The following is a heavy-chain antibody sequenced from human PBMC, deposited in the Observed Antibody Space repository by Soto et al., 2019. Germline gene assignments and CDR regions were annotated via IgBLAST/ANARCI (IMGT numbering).Heavy chain of an antibody. Sequence: GGSLRLSCAASGFTFSSYGMHWVCQAPGKGLEWVAVISYDGSNKYYADSVKGRFTISRDNSKNTLYLQMNSLRAEDTAVYYCAKDSDYRFDYWGQGTLVTVSS. CDR2: ISYDGSNK. D-gene: IGHD3-10*01. CDR1: GFTFSSYG. V-gene: IGHV3-30*18. J-gene: IGHJ4*02. CDR3: AKDSDYRFDY.